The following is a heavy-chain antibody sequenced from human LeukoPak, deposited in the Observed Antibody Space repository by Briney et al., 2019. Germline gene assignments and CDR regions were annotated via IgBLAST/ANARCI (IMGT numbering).Heavy chain of an antibody. CDR1: GYTFNTYD. J-gene: IGHJ4*01. CDR2: IDSSGGYT. D-gene: IGHD3-16*01. V-gene: IGHV3-13*01. Sequence: GRSLRLSCAASGYTFNTYDMRWVRQTTGQGLEWISSIDSSGGYTYYAGSVKGRFTISRENDKNSLYLHMNSLRGGDTAVYSCVRGGEIGLDYWGHGTLVSVSS. CDR3: VRGGEIGLDY.